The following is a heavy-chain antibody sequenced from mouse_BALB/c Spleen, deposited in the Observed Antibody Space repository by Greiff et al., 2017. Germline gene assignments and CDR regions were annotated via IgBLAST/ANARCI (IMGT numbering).Heavy chain of an antibody. Sequence: EVQLQQSGPGLVKPSQSLSLTCTVTGYSITSDYAWNWIRQFPGNKLEWMGYISYSGSTSYNPSLKSRISITRDTSKNQFFLQLNSVTTEDTATYYCARSPIYYGNYNYWGQGTTLTVSS. D-gene: IGHD2-1*01. V-gene: IGHV3-2*02. J-gene: IGHJ2*01. CDR2: ISYSGST. CDR3: ARSPIYYGNYNY. CDR1: GYSITSDYA.